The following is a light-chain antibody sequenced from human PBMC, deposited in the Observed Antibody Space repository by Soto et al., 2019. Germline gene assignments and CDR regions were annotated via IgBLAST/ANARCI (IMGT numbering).Light chain of an antibody. V-gene: IGKV3-20*01. CDR3: QQYGSSTWT. J-gene: IGKJ1*01. CDR1: QSVSSN. CDR2: GTS. Sequence: EVVLTQSPGTLSLSPGERATLSCRASQSVSSNLAWYQQKPGQAPSLLIYGTSSRATGIPDRFSGSGSGTDFTLTISRLGPEDFAVYYCQQYGSSTWTFGQGTKVDIK.